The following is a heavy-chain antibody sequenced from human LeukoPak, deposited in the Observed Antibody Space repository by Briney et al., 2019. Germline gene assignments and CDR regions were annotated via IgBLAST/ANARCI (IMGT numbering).Heavy chain of an antibody. Sequence: GGSLRLSCAASGFTFWNFAMSWVRQAPGKGLEWVSAITGPGGSTYYADSVKGRFTISRDNSKNTLYLQMNSLRAEDTAVYYCARGVIVVVPAATGPTDYWGQGTLVTVSS. CDR2: ITGPGGST. CDR1: GFTFWNFA. V-gene: IGHV3-23*01. J-gene: IGHJ4*02. CDR3: ARGVIVVVPAATGPTDY. D-gene: IGHD2-2*01.